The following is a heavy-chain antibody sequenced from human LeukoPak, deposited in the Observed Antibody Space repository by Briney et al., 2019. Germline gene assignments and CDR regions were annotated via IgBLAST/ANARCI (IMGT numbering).Heavy chain of an antibody. CDR2: IYYSGST. V-gene: IGHV4-39*01. Sequence: KPSETLSLTCTVSGGSISSSSYYWGWIRQPPGKGLEGIGSIYYSGSTYYNPSLKSRVTISVDTSKNQFSLKLSSVTAADTAVYYCARLGYSYGYPLQFDYWGQGTLVTVSS. CDR1: GGSISSSSYY. D-gene: IGHD5-18*01. J-gene: IGHJ4*02. CDR3: ARLGYSYGYPLQFDY.